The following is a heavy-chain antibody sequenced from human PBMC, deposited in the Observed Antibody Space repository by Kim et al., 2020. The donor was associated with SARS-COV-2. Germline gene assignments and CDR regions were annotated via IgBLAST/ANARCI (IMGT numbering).Heavy chain of an antibody. CDR2: IKQDGREK. CDR3: AREGGYGGNWYFDL. D-gene: IGHD4-17*01. J-gene: IGHJ2*01. CDR1: GFTFSSYW. V-gene: IGHV3-7*03. Sequence: GGSLRLSCAASGFTFSSYWMSWVRQAPGKGLEWVANIKQDGREKYYVDSVKGRFTISRDNAKNSLYLQMNSLRAEDTAVYYCAREGGYGGNWYFDLWGRGTLVTVSS.